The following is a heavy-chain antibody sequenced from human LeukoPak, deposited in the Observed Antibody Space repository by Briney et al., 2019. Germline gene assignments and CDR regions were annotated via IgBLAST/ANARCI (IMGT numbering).Heavy chain of an antibody. J-gene: IGHJ4*02. V-gene: IGHV3-48*01. Sequence: GGSLRLSCAASGFTFRSYSMNWVRQAPGKGLEWVSYISSSSSTIYYADSVKGRFTISRDNAKNSLYLQMNSLRAEDTAVYYCAKVSRGRVLDYFDYWGQGTLVTVSS. CDR3: AKVSRGRVLDYFDY. CDR1: GFTFRSYS. D-gene: IGHD3-3*01. CDR2: ISSSSSTI.